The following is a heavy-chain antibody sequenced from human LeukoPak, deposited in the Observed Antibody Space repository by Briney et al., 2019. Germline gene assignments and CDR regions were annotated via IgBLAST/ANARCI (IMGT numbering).Heavy chain of an antibody. J-gene: IGHJ4*02. CDR1: GFTFSSYW. D-gene: IGHD3-3*01. V-gene: IGHV3-7*01. CDR3: ARDRRASYYDFWSGYSPVDY. CDR2: IKQDGSEK. Sequence: GGSLRLSCAASGFTFSSYWMSWVRQAPGKGLEWVANIKQDGSEKYYVDSVKGRFTISRDNAKNSLYLQMNSLRAEDTAVYYCARDRRASYYDFWSGYSPVDYWGQGTLVTVSS.